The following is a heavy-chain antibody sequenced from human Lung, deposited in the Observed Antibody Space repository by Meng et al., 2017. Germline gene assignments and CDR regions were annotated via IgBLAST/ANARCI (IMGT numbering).Heavy chain of an antibody. J-gene: IGHJ4*02. CDR2: INHSGST. D-gene: IGHD4-11*01. CDR1: GGSFSDYY. Sequence: QVQLQQWGAGLVKPSETLSLTCGVSGGSFSDYYWSWIRQPPGKGLEWIGEINHSGSTNYNPSLESRATISVDTSQNNLSLKLSSVTAADSAVYYCARGPTTMAHDFDYWGQGTLVTVSS. V-gene: IGHV4-34*01. CDR3: ARGPTTMAHDFDY.